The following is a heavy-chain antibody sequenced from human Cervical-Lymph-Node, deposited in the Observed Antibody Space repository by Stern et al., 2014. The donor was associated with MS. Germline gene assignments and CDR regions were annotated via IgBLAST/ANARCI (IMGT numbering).Heavy chain of an antibody. J-gene: IGHJ6*02. CDR1: GGTFSSYA. V-gene: IGHV1-69*01. D-gene: IGHD1-26*01. CDR2: ILTIFGTA. Sequence: QVQLVESGAEVKKPGSSVKVSCKASGGTFSSYAISWVRQAPGQGLEWMRGILTIFGTANYAQKFQGRVTITADESTSTAYMELSSLRSEDTAVYYCARGELKEGLVRGMDVWGQGTTVTVSS. CDR3: ARGELKEGLVRGMDV.